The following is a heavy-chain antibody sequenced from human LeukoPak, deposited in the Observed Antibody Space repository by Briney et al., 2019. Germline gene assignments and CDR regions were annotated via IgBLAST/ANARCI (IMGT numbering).Heavy chain of an antibody. Sequence: PSETLSLTCTVSGGSVSSGSYYWSRIRQPPGKGLEWIGYIYYSGSTNYNPSLKSRVTISVDTSKNQFSLKLSSVTAADTAVYYCARNDAMADYYYGMDVWGQGTTVTVSS. V-gene: IGHV4-61*01. CDR3: ARNDAMADYYYGMDV. CDR1: GGSVSSGSYY. D-gene: IGHD5-18*01. J-gene: IGHJ6*02. CDR2: IYYSGST.